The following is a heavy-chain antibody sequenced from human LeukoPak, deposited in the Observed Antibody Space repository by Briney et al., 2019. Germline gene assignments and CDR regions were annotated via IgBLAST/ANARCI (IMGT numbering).Heavy chain of an antibody. CDR1: GFTFSSYS. J-gene: IGHJ4*02. Sequence: PGGSLRLSCAAFGFTFSSYSMNWVRQAPGKGLEWVSSISSSSSYIYYADSVKGRFTISRDNAKNSLYLQMNSLRAEDTAVYYCARSKWEPAGVDYWGQGTLVTVSS. V-gene: IGHV3-21*01. CDR2: ISSSSSYI. D-gene: IGHD1-26*01. CDR3: ARSKWEPAGVDY.